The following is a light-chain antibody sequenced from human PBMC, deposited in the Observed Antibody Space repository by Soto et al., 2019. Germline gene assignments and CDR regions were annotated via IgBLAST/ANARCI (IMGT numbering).Light chain of an antibody. J-gene: IGKJ1*01. V-gene: IGKV1-5*03. CDR1: QSLSGW. CDR3: QQYGGYSRT. CDR2: KAS. Sequence: DVQMTQSPSTLSASVGDRVTITCRASQSLSGWLAWYQQRPGKAPKLMIYKASTLETGVPSRFSGSGSGTEFTLTINNLQPDDFATYYCQQYGGYSRTFGQGTKVEI.